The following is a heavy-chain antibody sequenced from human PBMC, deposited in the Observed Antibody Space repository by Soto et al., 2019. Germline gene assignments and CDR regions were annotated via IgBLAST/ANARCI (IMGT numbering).Heavy chain of an antibody. CDR3: ARDRGLLLSGPYYFDY. V-gene: IGHV4-31*03. D-gene: IGHD3-22*01. Sequence: SETLSLTCTVSGGSISSGGYYWSWIRQHPGEGLEWIGCIYDSGSTYYSPSLKSRVTISVDTSKNQFSMKLTSVTAADTAVYYCARDRGLLLSGPYYFDYWGQGTLVTVSS. CDR1: GGSISSGGYY. CDR2: IYDSGST. J-gene: IGHJ4*02.